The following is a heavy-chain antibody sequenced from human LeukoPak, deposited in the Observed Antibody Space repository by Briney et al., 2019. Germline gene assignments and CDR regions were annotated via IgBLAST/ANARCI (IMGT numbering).Heavy chain of an antibody. J-gene: IGHJ4*02. CDR1: GFTFSNYE. CDR3: ARDAGIDGTDFDY. V-gene: IGHV3-48*03. Sequence: GGSLRLSCAASGFTFSNYEMDWVRQAPGKRLEWISYISGSGNTMYYADSVKGRFTISRDNAKDSLSLQLNSLRVEDTAVYYCARDAGIDGTDFDYWGQGALVTVPS. CDR2: ISGSGNTM. D-gene: IGHD5-24*01.